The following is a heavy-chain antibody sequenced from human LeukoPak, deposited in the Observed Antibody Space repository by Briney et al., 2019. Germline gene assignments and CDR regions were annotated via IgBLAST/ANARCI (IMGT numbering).Heavy chain of an antibody. D-gene: IGHD6-13*01. J-gene: IGHJ3*02. CDR2: IYHSGST. CDR3: ARQLGIPDAFDI. CDR1: GYSISSGYY. V-gene: IGHV4-38-2*01. Sequence: SETLSLTCAVSGYSISSGYYWGWIRQPPGKGLESTGSIYHSGSTYYNPSLKSRVTISVDTSKNQFSLKLSSVTAADTAVYYCARQLGIPDAFDIWGQGTMVTVSS.